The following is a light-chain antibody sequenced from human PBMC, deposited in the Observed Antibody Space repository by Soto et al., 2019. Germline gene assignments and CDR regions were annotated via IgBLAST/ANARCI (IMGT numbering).Light chain of an antibody. J-gene: IGLJ1*01. CDR1: SSDVGSYNY. CDR2: EVS. V-gene: IGLV2-14*01. Sequence: QSAPTQPASVSGSPGQSITISCTGASSDVGSYNYVSWYQQYPGKAPKLMLFEVSARPSGVSNRFSGSKSGNTASLTISGLQAEDEADYYCSSYTSSSSVVFGTGTKLTVL. CDR3: SSYTSSSSVV.